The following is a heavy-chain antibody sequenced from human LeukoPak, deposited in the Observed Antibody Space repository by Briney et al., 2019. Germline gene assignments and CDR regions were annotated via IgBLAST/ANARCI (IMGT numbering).Heavy chain of an antibody. CDR2: SGTRSGTK. CDR3: LLQMTYGELSDPDF. CDR1: GFTLSSLA. Sequence: GGSLRLSCAASGFTLSSLAMHWVRQAPGKGLEWVSSSGTRSGTKYYAVSVMGRFTISRDSAMNSVSLQINSLRAEDTAVYYCLLQMTYGELSDPDFRGQGTLVTVSS. J-gene: IGHJ4*02. V-gene: IGHV3-21*01. D-gene: IGHD3-16*02.